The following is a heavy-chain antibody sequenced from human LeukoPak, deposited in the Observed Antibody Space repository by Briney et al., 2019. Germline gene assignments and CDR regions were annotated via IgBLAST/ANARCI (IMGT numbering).Heavy chain of an antibody. J-gene: IGHJ4*02. CDR2: IRSKANSYTT. D-gene: IGHD3-22*01. CDR1: GFTFSGSA. CDR3: IRRYYDSSGYLDN. V-gene: IGHV3-73*01. Sequence: GGSLKLSCAASGFTFSGSAMHWVRQASGKGLEWVGRIRSKANSYTTPYAASVKGRFTISRDDSKNTAYLQMDSLKTEDTAVYYCIRRYYDSSGYLDNWGQGTLVTVSS.